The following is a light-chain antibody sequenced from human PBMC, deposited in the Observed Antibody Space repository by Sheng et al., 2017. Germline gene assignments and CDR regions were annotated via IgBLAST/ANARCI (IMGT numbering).Light chain of an antibody. V-gene: IGLV6-57*01. CDR3: QSYDNFNRI. CDR1: SGTIARDY. CDR2: ENN. J-gene: IGLJ2*01. Sequence: NFMLAQPRSVSGSPGKTVTISCSRSSGTIARDYVQWFQQRPGSSPTTVIYENNQRPSGVPDRFSASIDTSSNSASLTISGLQPEDEADYYCQSYDNFNRIFGGGTKLTVL.